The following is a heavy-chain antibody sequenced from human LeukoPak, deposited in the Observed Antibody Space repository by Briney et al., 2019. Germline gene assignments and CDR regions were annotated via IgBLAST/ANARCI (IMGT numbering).Heavy chain of an antibody. CDR3: ARHPRGSYPYYFDY. CDR1: GGSISSSSYY. Sequence: SETLSLTCTVSGGSISSSSYYWGWIRQPPGKGLEWIGSIYYTGSTYYNPSLKSRVTISVDTSKNQFSLKLTSVTAADTAVYYCARHPRGSYPYYFDYWGQGTLVTVSS. CDR2: IYYTGST. D-gene: IGHD1-26*01. J-gene: IGHJ4*02. V-gene: IGHV4-39*01.